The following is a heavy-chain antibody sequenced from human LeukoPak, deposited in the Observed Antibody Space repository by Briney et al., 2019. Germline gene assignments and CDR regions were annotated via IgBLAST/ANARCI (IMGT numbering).Heavy chain of an antibody. V-gene: IGHV5-51*01. Sequence: GESLKISCKGSGYSFPSYWIGWVRQVPRKGLEGMGIIYPGDSDTRYSPSFQGQVTISADKSISTAYLQWSSLKASDTAMYYCARTAAGTKRWFDPWGQGTLVTVSS. CDR1: GYSFPSYW. D-gene: IGHD6-13*01. CDR2: IYPGDSDT. J-gene: IGHJ5*02. CDR3: ARTAAGTKRWFDP.